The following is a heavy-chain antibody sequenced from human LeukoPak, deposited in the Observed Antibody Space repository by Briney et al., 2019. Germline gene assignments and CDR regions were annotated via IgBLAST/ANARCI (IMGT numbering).Heavy chain of an antibody. CDR1: GFTFDDYG. CDR2: INWNGGST. D-gene: IGHD6-19*01. CDR3: ARGLALTGYYYYYMDV. Sequence: PGGSLRLSCAASGFTFDDYGMSWVRQAPGKGLEWVSGINWNGGSTGYADSVKGRFTISRDNAKNSLYLQMNILRAEDTALYYCARGLALTGYYYYYMDVWGKGTTVTVSS. J-gene: IGHJ6*03. V-gene: IGHV3-20*04.